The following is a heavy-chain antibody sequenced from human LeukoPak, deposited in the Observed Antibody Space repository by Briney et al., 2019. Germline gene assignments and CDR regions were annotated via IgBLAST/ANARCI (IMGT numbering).Heavy chain of an antibody. CDR3: ARDRSSSWLWTYYYYGMDV. J-gene: IGHJ6*02. Sequence: SLRLSSAAPVFTSSIYAMHCVRQAPGKGLEWVAVISYDGSNKYYADSVKGRFTISRDNSKNTLYLQMNSLRAEDTAVYYCARDRSSSWLWTYYYYGMDVWGQGTTVTVSS. CDR2: ISYDGSNK. CDR1: VFTSSIYA. D-gene: IGHD6-13*01. V-gene: IGHV3-30-3*01.